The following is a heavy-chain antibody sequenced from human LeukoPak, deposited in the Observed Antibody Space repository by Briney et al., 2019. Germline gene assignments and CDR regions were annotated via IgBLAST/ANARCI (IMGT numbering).Heavy chain of an antibody. J-gene: IGHJ5*02. Sequence: SVKVSCKAPGGTFSSYAISWVRQAPGQGLEWMGGIIPIFGTANYAQKFQGRVTITADESTSTAYMELSSLRSEDTAVYYCARDGGVSAADDNWFDPWGQGTLVTVSS. V-gene: IGHV1-69*13. D-gene: IGHD6-13*01. CDR1: GGTFSSYA. CDR2: IIPIFGTA. CDR3: ARDGGVSAADDNWFDP.